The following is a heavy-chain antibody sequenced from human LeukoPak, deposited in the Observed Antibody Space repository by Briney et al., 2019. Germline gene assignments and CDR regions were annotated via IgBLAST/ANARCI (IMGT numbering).Heavy chain of an antibody. Sequence: GSVKDSCKASGYTFTGYYMHWVRQAPGQGLEWMGWINPNSGGTNYAQKFQGRVTMTRDTSISTAYMELSRLRSDDTAVYYCARDSIAAAGESFDYWGQGTLVTVSS. CDR3: ARDSIAAAGESFDY. CDR1: GYTFTGYY. J-gene: IGHJ4*02. D-gene: IGHD6-13*01. V-gene: IGHV1-2*02. CDR2: INPNSGGT.